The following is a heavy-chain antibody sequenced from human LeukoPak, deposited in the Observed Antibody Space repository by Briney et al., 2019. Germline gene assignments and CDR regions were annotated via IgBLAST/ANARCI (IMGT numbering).Heavy chain of an antibody. D-gene: IGHD6-19*01. Sequence: GGSLRLSCAASGFTFSSYAMHWVRQAPGKGLEYVSAISSNGGSTYYANSVKGRFTISRDNSKNTLYLQMGSLRAEDMAVYYCARAPWARAVAGTYYYYGMDVWGQGTTVTVSS. J-gene: IGHJ6*02. CDR1: GFTFSSYA. V-gene: IGHV3-64*01. CDR2: ISSNGGST. CDR3: ARAPWARAVAGTYYYYGMDV.